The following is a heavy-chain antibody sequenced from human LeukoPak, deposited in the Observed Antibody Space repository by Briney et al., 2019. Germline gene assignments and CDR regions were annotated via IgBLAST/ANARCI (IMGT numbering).Heavy chain of an antibody. CDR2: IYYSGIA. CDR3: ARKDYGDFYFDY. CDR1: SGSIGSSNYY. Sequence: SETLSLTCTVSSGSIGSSNYYWGWIRQPPGKGLEWIGSIYYSGIAYYNPTLKSRVTISVDTSKNQFSLKLSSVTAADTAVYYCARKDYGDFYFDYWGQGTLVTVSS. V-gene: IGHV4-39*01. J-gene: IGHJ4*02. D-gene: IGHD4-17*01.